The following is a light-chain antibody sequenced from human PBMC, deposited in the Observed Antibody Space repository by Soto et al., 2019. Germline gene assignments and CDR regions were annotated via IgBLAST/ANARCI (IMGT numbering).Light chain of an antibody. Sequence: DTQMTQSPSTLSASVGVRVTIACRASESIRTWLAWYQHKPGKAPKFLIYDASSLERGVPSRFSGSGSGTEFTLIISNLQPDDFATYYCQQFKDYVWTFGQGTKVDI. CDR1: ESIRTW. J-gene: IGKJ1*01. V-gene: IGKV1-5*01. CDR2: DAS. CDR3: QQFKDYVWT.